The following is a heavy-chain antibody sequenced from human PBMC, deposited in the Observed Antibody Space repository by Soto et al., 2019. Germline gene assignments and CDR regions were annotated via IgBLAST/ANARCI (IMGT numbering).Heavy chain of an antibody. J-gene: IGHJ4*02. V-gene: IGHV5-51*01. CDR2: ICPGYSNI. Sequence: PGESLKISCKGSGYIFTDHCIVWVRQMAGKGLEWVGIICPGYSNIIYSPSVQGQVTISADMSISTAYLQWSSLKASDTAIYFCARRARGNWAFDYWGQGTLVTVSS. CDR3: ARRARGNWAFDY. D-gene: IGHD3-16*01. CDR1: GYIFTDHC.